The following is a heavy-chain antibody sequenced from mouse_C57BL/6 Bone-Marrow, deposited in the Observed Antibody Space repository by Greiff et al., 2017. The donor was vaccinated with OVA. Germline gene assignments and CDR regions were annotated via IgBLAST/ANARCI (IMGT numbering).Heavy chain of an antibody. V-gene: IGHV1-15*01. J-gene: IGHJ4*01. CDR3: TRSSYGGYAMDY. CDR1: GYTFTDYE. D-gene: IGHD1-1*01. Sequence: QVQLQQSGAELVRPGASVTLSCTASGYTFTDYEMHWVKQPPVPGLEWIGAIDPETGGTAYHQTFKGKAILTADKSSSTAYMELRSLTSEDSAVEYCTRSSYGGYAMDYWGQGTSVTVSS. CDR2: IDPETGGT.